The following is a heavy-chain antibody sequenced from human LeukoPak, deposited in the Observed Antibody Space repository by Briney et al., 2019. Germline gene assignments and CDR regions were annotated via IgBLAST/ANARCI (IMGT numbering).Heavy chain of an antibody. D-gene: IGHD4-23*01. CDR2: IYYSGST. CDR1: GGSVSSGSYY. CDR3: ARVTAVVSQPVEY. J-gene: IGHJ4*02. V-gene: IGHV4-31*03. Sequence: NPSETLSLTCTVSGGSVSSGSYYWSWIRQHPGKGLEWIGFIYYSGSTFYNPSLKSRVTISIDTSKNQFSLKVSSVTAADTAVYYCARVTAVVSQPVEYWRQRTVVTVSS.